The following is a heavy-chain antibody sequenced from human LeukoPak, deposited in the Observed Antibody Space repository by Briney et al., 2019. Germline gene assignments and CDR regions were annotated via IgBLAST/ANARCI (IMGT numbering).Heavy chain of an antibody. CDR1: GGTFSSYA. V-gene: IGHV1-69*13. CDR2: IIPIFGTA. Sequence: VASVKVSCKASGGTFSSYAISWVRQAPGQGLEWMGGIIPIFGTANYAQKFQGRVTITPDESTSTAYMELSSLRSEDTAVYYCARGGAARVLSLIDVWGKGTTVTVSS. CDR3: ARGGAARVLSLIDV. J-gene: IGHJ6*03. D-gene: IGHD6-6*01.